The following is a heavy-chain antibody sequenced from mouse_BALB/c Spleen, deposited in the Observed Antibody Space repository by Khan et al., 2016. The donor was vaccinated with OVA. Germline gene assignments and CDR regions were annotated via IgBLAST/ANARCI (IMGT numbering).Heavy chain of an antibody. CDR2: IWTGGST. Sequence: QVQLMESGPGLVAPSQNLSITCTVSGFSLTTYGVHWVRQSPGKGLEWLGVIWTGGSTNYNSALMSRLNISKDNSKSQVFLQMNSPQTDDTAMYXCVRGGSSDWFGSWAHGTLVTVSA. J-gene: IGHJ3*01. CDR1: GFSLTTYG. V-gene: IGHV2-9*02. CDR3: VRGGSSDWFGS.